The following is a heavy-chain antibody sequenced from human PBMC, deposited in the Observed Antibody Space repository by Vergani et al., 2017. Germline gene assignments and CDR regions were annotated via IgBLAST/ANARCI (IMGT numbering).Heavy chain of an antibody. CDR3: AAGQGNSPGGSGVFRPYYYYYYMDV. D-gene: IGHD4-23*01. Sequence: QVQLVQSGAEVKKPGSSVKVSCKASGGTFSSYAISWVRQAPGQGLEWMGGIIPIFGTANYAQKFQGRVTITADESTSTAYMELSSLRSEDTAVYYCAAGQGNSPGGSGVFRPYYYYYYMDVWGKGTTVTVSS. CDR1: GGTFSSYA. V-gene: IGHV1-69*01. J-gene: IGHJ6*03. CDR2: IIPIFGTA.